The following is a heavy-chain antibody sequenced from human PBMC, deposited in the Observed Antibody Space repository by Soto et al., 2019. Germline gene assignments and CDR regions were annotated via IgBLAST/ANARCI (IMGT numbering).Heavy chain of an antibody. Sequence: PSETLSLTCTVYGGSFSGYYWTWIRQPPGTGLERIGEINHSGSTNYNPSLKSRVTISVDTPKNHLSLKLSSVTAADTAVYYCAREGGNPGVPWEYYYGMDVWGQGTTVTVSS. CDR1: GGSFSGYY. CDR3: AREGGNPGVPWEYYYGMDV. V-gene: IGHV4-34*01. CDR2: INHSGST. J-gene: IGHJ6*02. D-gene: IGHD1-26*01.